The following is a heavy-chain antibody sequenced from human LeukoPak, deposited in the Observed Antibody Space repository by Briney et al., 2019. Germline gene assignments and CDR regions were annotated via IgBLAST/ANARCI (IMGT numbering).Heavy chain of an antibody. D-gene: IGHD6-13*01. CDR3: ARTGSWYVDY. V-gene: IGHV3-48*04. CDR2: ISSNSNTI. J-gene: IGHJ4*02. CDR1: GFTFSRYS. Sequence: GGSLRLSCADSGFTFSRYSMNWARQAPGKGLEWVSYISSNSNTIYYADSVKGRFTISRDNAKNSLYLQMNSLRAEDTAVYYCARTGSWYVDYWGQGTLVTVSS.